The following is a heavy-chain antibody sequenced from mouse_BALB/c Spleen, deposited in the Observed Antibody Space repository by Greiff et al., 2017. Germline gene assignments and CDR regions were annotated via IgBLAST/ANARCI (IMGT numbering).Heavy chain of an antibody. CDR2: INPSTGYT. J-gene: IGHJ2*01. V-gene: IGHV1-7*01. CDR1: GYTFTSYW. D-gene: IGHD1-1*01. CDR3: ARSGFLLRRYFDY. Sequence: VQLQQSGAELAKPGASVKMSCKASGYTFTSYWMHWVKQRPGQGLEWIGYINPSTGYTEYNQKFKDKATLTADKSSSTAYMQLSSLTSEDSAVYYCARSGFLLRRYFDYWGQGTTLTVSS.